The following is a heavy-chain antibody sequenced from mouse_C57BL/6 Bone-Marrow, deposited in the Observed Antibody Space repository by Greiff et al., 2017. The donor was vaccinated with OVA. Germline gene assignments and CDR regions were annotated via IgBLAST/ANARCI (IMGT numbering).Heavy chain of an antibody. CDR3: ARGRDGGDYRYYFDY. D-gene: IGHD2-4*01. J-gene: IGHJ2*01. V-gene: IGHV1-54*01. CDR2: INPGSGGT. Sequence: QVQLQQSGAELVRPGTSVKVSCKASGYAFTNYLIEWVKQRPGQGLEWIGVINPGSGGTNYNEKFKGKATLTADKSSSTAYMQLSSLTSEDSAVYFCARGRDGGDYRYYFDYWGQGTTLTVSS. CDR1: GYAFTNYL.